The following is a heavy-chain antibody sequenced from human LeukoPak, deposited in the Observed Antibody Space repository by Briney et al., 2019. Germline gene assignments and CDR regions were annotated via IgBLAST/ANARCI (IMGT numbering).Heavy chain of an antibody. CDR1: GFTFINYG. V-gene: IGHV3-30*02. CDR2: IRYDGTKK. Sequence: GGSLRLSCAASGFTFINYGMQWVRQAPGKGLEWVAFIRYDGTKKYYADSVKGRITISRDNTKNTLYLQMNSLRAEDTVVYYCAKGDYVPDVWGKGTTVTVSS. J-gene: IGHJ6*03. CDR3: AKGDYVPDV. D-gene: IGHD4-17*01.